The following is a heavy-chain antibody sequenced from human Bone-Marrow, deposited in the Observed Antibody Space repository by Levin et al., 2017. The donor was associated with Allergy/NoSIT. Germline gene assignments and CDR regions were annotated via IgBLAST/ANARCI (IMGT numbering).Heavy chain of an antibody. CDR1: GDSVSSNTAA. CDR3: AREADVVVVPAATAWDYYGMDV. J-gene: IGHJ6*02. V-gene: IGHV6-1*01. CDR2: TYYRSTWSN. Sequence: SETLSLTCAISGDSVSSNTAAWNWIRQSPSRGLEWLGRTYYRSTWSNDYAASVKGRIGISPDTSQNRFSLQLNSVTPEDTAVYYCAREADVVVVPAATAWDYYGMDVWGQGTTVIVSS. D-gene: IGHD2-2*01.